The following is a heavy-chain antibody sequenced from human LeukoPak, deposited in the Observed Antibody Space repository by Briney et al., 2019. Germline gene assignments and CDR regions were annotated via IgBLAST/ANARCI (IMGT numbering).Heavy chain of an antibody. CDR3: ATYSTRNAREFQS. J-gene: IGHJ1*01. D-gene: IGHD4-11*01. V-gene: IGHV3-7*01. Sequence: PGGSLRLSRETSGFIFSNCWMTWVRQAPGKGLEWVANIKTDASEKYYADSVKGRFTISRDNAKNSLYLQMNSLRAEDTAVYYCATYSTRNAREFQSWGQGTLVTVSS. CDR2: IKTDASEK. CDR1: GFIFSNCW.